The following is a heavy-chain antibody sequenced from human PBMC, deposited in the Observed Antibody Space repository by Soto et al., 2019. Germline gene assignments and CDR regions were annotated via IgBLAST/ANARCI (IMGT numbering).Heavy chain of an antibody. CDR2: IIPIFGTA. V-gene: IGHV1-69*01. D-gene: IGHD6-13*01. CDR3: ARKLLTEAAVKYWYFDL. CDR1: GGTFSSYA. J-gene: IGHJ2*01. Sequence: QVQLVQSGAEVKKPGSSVKVSCKASGGTFSSYAISWVRQAPGQGLEWMGGIIPIFGTANYAQKFQGRVTITADESTSTAYMELSSLRSEDTAVYYCARKLLTEAAVKYWYFDLWGRGTLVTVSS.